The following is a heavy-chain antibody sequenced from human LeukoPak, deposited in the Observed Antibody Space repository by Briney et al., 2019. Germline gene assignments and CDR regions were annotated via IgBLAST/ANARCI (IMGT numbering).Heavy chain of an antibody. J-gene: IGHJ4*02. CDR3: ARDRGSYFLD. D-gene: IGHD1-26*01. CDR1: GGSISSYY. V-gene: IGHV4-59*01. Sequence: SETLSLTCTVSGGSISSYYWSWIRQPPGKGLEWIGYIYYSGSTNYNPSLKSRVTMSVDTSKNQFSLKLSSVTAVDTAVYYCARDRGSYFLDWGQGTLVTVSS. CDR2: IYYSGST.